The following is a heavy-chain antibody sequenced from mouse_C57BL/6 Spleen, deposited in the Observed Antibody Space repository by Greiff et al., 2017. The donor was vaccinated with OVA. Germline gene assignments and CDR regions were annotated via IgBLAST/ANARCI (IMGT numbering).Heavy chain of an antibody. V-gene: IGHV5-4*01. J-gene: IGHJ2*01. CDR2: ISDGGSYT. CDR1: GFTFSSYA. D-gene: IGHD1-1*01. Sequence: EVKVEESGGGLVKPGGSLKLSCAASGFTFSSYAMSWVRQTPEKRLEWVATISDGGSYTYYPDNVKGRFTISRDNAKNNLYLQMSHLKSEDTAMYYCARDPYYYGSSPYFDYWGQGTTLTVSS. CDR3: ARDPYYYGSSPYFDY.